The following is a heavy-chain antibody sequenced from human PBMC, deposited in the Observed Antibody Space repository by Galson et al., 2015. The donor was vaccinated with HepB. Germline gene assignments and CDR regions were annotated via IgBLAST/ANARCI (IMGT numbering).Heavy chain of an antibody. Sequence: SVKVSCKASGGTFSSYAISWVRQAPGQGLEWMGGIIPIFGTANYAQKFQGRVTITADESTSTAYMELSSLRSEDTAVYYCARASGYYDILTGYHRRDYGMDVWGQGTTVTVSS. CDR2: IIPIFGTA. CDR1: GGTFSSYA. D-gene: IGHD3-9*01. V-gene: IGHV1-69*13. CDR3: ARASGYYDILTGYHRRDYGMDV. J-gene: IGHJ6*02.